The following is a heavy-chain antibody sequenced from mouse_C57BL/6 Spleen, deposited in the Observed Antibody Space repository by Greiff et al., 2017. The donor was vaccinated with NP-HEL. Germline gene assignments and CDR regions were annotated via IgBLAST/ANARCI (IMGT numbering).Heavy chain of an antibody. CDR3: ARRGGYDEWFAY. Sequence: VQLQQSGAELVKPGASVKISCKASGYAFSSYWMNWVKQRPGKGLEWIGQIYPGDGDTNYNGTFKGKATLTADKSSSTAYMQLSSLTSEDSAVYYCARRGGYDEWFAYWGQGTLVTVSA. J-gene: IGHJ3*01. D-gene: IGHD2-2*01. V-gene: IGHV1-80*01. CDR1: GYAFSSYW. CDR2: IYPGDGDT.